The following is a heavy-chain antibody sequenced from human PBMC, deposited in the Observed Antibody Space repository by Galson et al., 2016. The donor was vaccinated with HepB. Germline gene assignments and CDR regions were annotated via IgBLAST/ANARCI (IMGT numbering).Heavy chain of an antibody. CDR3: ASPPLAGCTTTSCYLGTPNGVDV. CDR1: GIIFRSYG. Sequence: SLRLSCAASGIIFRSYGVHWVRQAPGKGLEWVAVISFDSSNKFYANSVKGRFAVSRDNSKNTVHLQMGSLRAEDTAVYYCASPPLAGCTTTSCYLGTPNGVDVWGKGTTVIVSS. J-gene: IGHJ6*04. V-gene: IGHV3-30*03. CDR2: ISFDSSNK. D-gene: IGHD2-2*01.